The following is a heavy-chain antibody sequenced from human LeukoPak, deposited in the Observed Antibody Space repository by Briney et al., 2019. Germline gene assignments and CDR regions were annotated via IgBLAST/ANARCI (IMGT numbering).Heavy chain of an antibody. CDR1: GFAVSSNY. CDR3: ARTSSAVNTKGLDS. Sequence: PGGSLRLSCAASGFAVSSNYMTWVRQAPGKGREWVSVVYSGGGTEYAESVKGRFTISRDNSKNTLYLQMNSLRAEDTAVYYCARTSSAVNTKGLDSWGQGTLVTVSS. D-gene: IGHD6-13*01. J-gene: IGHJ4*02. V-gene: IGHV3-53*01. CDR2: VYSGGGT.